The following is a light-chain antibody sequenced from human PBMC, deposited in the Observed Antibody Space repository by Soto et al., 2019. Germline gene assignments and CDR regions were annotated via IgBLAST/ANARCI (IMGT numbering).Light chain of an antibody. CDR1: SSDVGGYDY. V-gene: IGLV2-14*01. CDR3: SSYTRTLTLA. CDR2: EVS. J-gene: IGLJ1*01. Sequence: QSALTQPASVSGSPGQSITISCTGSSSDVGGYDYVSWYQQLPGKAPKLMISEVSNRPSGVSDRFSGSKSDNTASLTISGLQAEDEADYYCSSYTRTLTLAFGTGTKVTVL.